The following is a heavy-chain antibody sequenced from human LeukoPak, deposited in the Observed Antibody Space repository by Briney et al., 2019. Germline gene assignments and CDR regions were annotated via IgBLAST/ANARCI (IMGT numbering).Heavy chain of an antibody. J-gene: IGHJ3*02. V-gene: IGHV3-48*03. CDR2: ISRSANTI. D-gene: IGHD2-15*01. CDR1: GFTFSSYE. Sequence: GGSLRLSCAASGFTFSSYEMNWVRQTLGKGLEWVSYISRSANTIHYADSVKGRFIISRDNAKNSLYLQMNSLRAEDTAVYYCARDLVSGSQDSFDIRGQGTMVTVSS. CDR3: ARDLVSGSQDSFDI.